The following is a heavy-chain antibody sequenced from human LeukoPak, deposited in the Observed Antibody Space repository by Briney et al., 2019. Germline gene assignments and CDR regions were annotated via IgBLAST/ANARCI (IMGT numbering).Heavy chain of an antibody. D-gene: IGHD3-22*01. V-gene: IGHV1-18*01. Sequence: EASVKVSCKASGYTFTSYGISWVRQAPGQGLEWMGWISAYNGNTNYAQKLQGRVTMTTDTSTSTAYMELRSLRSDDTAVYYCARDDGLLNYYDSSGYYYWDYWGQGTPVTVSS. CDR2: ISAYNGNT. CDR1: GYTFTSYG. J-gene: IGHJ4*02. CDR3: ARDDGLLNYYDSSGYYYWDY.